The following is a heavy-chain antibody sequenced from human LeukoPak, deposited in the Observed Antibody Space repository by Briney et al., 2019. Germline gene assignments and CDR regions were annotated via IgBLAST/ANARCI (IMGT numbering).Heavy chain of an antibody. V-gene: IGHV3-30-3*01. Sequence: GGSLGLSCAASGFTFSSYAMHWVRQAPGKGLEWVAVISYDGSNKYYADSVKGRFTISRDNSKNTLYLQMNSLRAEDTAVYYCAREVPAMGAFDIWGQGTMVTVSS. CDR2: ISYDGSNK. D-gene: IGHD2-21*02. CDR3: AREVPAMGAFDI. J-gene: IGHJ3*02. CDR1: GFTFSSYA.